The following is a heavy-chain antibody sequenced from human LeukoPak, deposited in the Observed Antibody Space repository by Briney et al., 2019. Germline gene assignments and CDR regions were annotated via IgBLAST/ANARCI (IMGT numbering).Heavy chain of an antibody. V-gene: IGHV4-34*01. Sequence: SSETLSLTCGVSGGSISSYSWTWIRQSPGKGLEWIGEINHSGSTNYNPSLKSRVTISVDSSKNQFSLRLSSVTAADTAVYYCAGWGLSDTYLIFDYWGQGTLVTVSS. CDR2: INHSGST. D-gene: IGHD1-26*01. CDR1: GGSISSYS. J-gene: IGHJ4*02. CDR3: AGWGLSDTYLIFDY.